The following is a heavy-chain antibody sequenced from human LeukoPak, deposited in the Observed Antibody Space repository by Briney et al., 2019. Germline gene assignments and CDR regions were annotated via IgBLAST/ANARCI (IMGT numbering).Heavy chain of an antibody. CDR2: ISAYNGNT. V-gene: IGHV1-18*01. Sequence: GASVKVSCKVSGYTFTNYGISWVRQAPGQGLEWMGWISAYNGNTNCAQKLQGRVTMTTDTSTSTAYMELRSLTSDDTAVYYCARVGAYCTSTSCLDYWGQGTLVTVSS. J-gene: IGHJ4*02. CDR3: ARVGAYCTSTSCLDY. CDR1: GYTFTNYG. D-gene: IGHD2-2*01.